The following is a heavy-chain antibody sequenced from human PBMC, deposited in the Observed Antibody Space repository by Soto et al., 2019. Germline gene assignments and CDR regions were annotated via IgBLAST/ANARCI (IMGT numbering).Heavy chain of an antibody. CDR3: AGGLRYFDWLRRGTLDY. Sequence: QVQLVQSGAAVKKPGASVKVSCKASGYTFTSYAMHWVRQAPGQRLEWMGWINAGNGNTKYSQKFQGRVTINRDTSASRAYMEVSGLRSEDTAVYYCAGGLRYFDWLRRGTLDYWGQGTLVTVSS. V-gene: IGHV1-3*01. J-gene: IGHJ4*02. CDR2: INAGNGNT. CDR1: GYTFTSYA. D-gene: IGHD3-9*01.